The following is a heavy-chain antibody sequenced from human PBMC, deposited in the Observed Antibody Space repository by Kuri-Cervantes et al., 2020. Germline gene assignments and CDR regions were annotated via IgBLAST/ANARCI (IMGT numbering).Heavy chain of an antibody. CDR3: AKDLFYGSGSFGAFDI. Sequence: GGPLRLSCAASGFTFSRSGIHWVRQAPGKGLEWVAVISYDGSNKYYADSVKGRFTISRDNSKNTLYLQMNSLRAEDTAVYYCAKDLFYGSGSFGAFDIWGHGTMVTVSS. D-gene: IGHD3-10*01. CDR1: GFTFSRSG. V-gene: IGHV3-30*18. CDR2: ISYDGSNK. J-gene: IGHJ3*02.